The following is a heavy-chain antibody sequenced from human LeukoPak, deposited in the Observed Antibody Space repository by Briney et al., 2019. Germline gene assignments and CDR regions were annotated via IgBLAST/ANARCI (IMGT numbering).Heavy chain of an antibody. CDR3: ARAVVGVTYFDY. CDR2: IYYSGST. CDR1: GGFISSGGYY. J-gene: IGHJ4*02. V-gene: IGHV4-31*03. Sequence: SQTLSLTCTVSGGFISSGGYYWSWIRQHPGTGLEWIGYIYYSGSTYYNPSLKSRVTISVDTSKNQFSLKLSSVTAADTAVYYCARAVVGVTYFDYWGQGTLVTVSS. D-gene: IGHD2-21*02.